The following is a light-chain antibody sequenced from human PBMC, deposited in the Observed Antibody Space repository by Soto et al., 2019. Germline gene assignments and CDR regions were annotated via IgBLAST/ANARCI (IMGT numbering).Light chain of an antibody. CDR2: GAS. J-gene: IGKJ4*01. CDR1: ESVSTSY. Sequence: EIVLTQSPGTLSLSPGERATLSCRASESVSTSYLAWYQQKAGQAPRLLIYGASNRATGIPDRFSGSGSGTDFTISISRMEPEDFAVYYCQQYVSSPLTFGGGTKVEIK. V-gene: IGKV3-20*01. CDR3: QQYVSSPLT.